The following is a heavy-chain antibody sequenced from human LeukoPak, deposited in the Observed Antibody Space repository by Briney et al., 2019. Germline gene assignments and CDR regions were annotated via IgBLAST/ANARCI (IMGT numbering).Heavy chain of an antibody. J-gene: IGHJ4*02. Sequence: PGRSLGLSCAASGFTFSSYAVHWVRQAPGKGLEWVAVISYDGSNKYYADSVKGRFTISRDNSKNTLYLQMNSLRAEDTAVYYCARDHSRSSSSDYFDYWGQGTLVTVSS. CDR3: ARDHSRSSSSDYFDY. CDR1: GFTFSSYA. CDR2: ISYDGSNK. D-gene: IGHD6-6*01. V-gene: IGHV3-30*17.